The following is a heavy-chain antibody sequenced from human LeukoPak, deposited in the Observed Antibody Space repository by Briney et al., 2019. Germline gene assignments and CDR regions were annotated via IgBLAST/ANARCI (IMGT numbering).Heavy chain of an antibody. D-gene: IGHD6-13*01. J-gene: IGHJ4*02. CDR1: GFTFSSYA. CDR3: TRSPYSSSWTFEY. CDR2: ISYDGSNK. Sequence: PGGSLRLSCAASGFTFSSYAMHWVRQAPGKGLEWVAVISYDGSNKYYADSVKGRFTISRDNSKNTLYLQMNSLRAEDTAVYYCTRSPYSSSWTFEYWGQGTLVSVPS. V-gene: IGHV3-30-3*01.